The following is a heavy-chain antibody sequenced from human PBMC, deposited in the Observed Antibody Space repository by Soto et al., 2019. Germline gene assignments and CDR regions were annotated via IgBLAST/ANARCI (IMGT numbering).Heavy chain of an antibody. V-gene: IGHV3-21*02. CDR1: GFTFSTCS. CDR3: ARDNGYDAATLDY. J-gene: IGHJ4*02. Sequence: EVQLVESGGGLVKPGGSLRLSCAASGFTFSTCSMNWVRQAPGKGLEWVSSISSSSSNIYYADSVKGRFTISRDNAKNSLYLKMNSLSADDTAVYYCARDNGYDAATLDYWGQGTLVTVSS. D-gene: IGHD5-12*01. CDR2: ISSSSSNI.